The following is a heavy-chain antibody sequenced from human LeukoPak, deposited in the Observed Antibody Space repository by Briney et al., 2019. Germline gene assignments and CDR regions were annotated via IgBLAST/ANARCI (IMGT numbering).Heavy chain of an antibody. Sequence: GGSLRLSCVASGFSVSDIYMNWVRQAPGKGLEWLSVIYSGGSTYYADSVKGRFTISRDNSKNTLYLQMNSLRAEDTAVYYCANEVAGPFLYWGQGTLVTVSS. V-gene: IGHV3-53*01. CDR2: IYSGGST. CDR3: ANEVAGPFLY. CDR1: GFSVSDIY. D-gene: IGHD6-19*01. J-gene: IGHJ4*02.